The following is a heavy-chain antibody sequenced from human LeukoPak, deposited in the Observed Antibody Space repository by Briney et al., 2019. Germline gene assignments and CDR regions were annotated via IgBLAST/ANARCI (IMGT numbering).Heavy chain of an antibody. CDR2: INHSGST. J-gene: IGHJ4*02. D-gene: IGHD6-6*01. CDR3: ARARAARPKLNFVY. Sequence: SETLSLTCAVYGGSFSGYYWSWIRQPPGKGLEWIGEINHSGSTNYNPSLKSRVTISVDTSKNQFSLKLSSVTAADTAVYYCARARAARPKLNFVYWGQGTLVTVSS. V-gene: IGHV4-34*01. CDR1: GGSFSGYY.